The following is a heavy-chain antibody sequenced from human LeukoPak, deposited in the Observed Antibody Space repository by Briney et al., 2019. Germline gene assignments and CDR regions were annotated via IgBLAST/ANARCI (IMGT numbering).Heavy chain of an antibody. CDR1: GFTFSSYA. CDR2: ISGSGGST. Sequence: GGSLRLSCAASGFTFSSYAMSWVRQAPGKGLEWVSAISGSGGSTYYADSVKGRFTISRDNAKNSLYLQMNSLRAEDTAVYYCARDRYFDRSNPRGWGQGTLVTVSS. J-gene: IGHJ4*02. D-gene: IGHD3-9*01. CDR3: ARDRYFDRSNPRG. V-gene: IGHV3-23*01.